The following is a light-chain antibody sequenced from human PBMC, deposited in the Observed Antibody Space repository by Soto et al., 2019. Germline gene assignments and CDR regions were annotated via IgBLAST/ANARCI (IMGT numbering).Light chain of an antibody. CDR2: EDN. CDR3: STFAVSPVI. Sequence: QSALTQPPSASASAGHSVTIPCTGTGIDDYDYNFVSWYQHPPGKVPKLIIFEDNKRPSGVPDRFSGSKSGTTASLTVSGLQADDEADYYCSTFAVSPVIFGGGTKLTVL. J-gene: IGLJ2*01. V-gene: IGLV2-8*01. CDR1: GIDDYDYNF.